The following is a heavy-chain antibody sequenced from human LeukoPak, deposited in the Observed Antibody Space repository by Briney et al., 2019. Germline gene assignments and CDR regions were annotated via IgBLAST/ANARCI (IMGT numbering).Heavy chain of an antibody. CDR3: ARRIAVKGGFDY. V-gene: IGHV3-64*01. Sequence: GGSLRLSCAASGFTFSSYAMHWVRQAPGKGLEYVSAISSNGGSTYYANSVKGRSTISRDNSKNTLYLQMGSLRAEDMAVYYCARRIAVKGGFDYWGQGTLVTVSS. D-gene: IGHD6-19*01. J-gene: IGHJ4*02. CDR2: ISSNGGST. CDR1: GFTFSSYA.